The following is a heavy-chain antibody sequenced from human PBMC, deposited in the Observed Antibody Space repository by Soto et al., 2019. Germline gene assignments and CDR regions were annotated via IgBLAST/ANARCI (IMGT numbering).Heavy chain of an antibody. V-gene: IGHV4-39*01. CDR1: GDSIISSDFY. CDR2: IFYLGSS. Sequence: SETLSLTCTVSGDSIISSDFYWGWVRQPPGKGLEWIGSIFYLGSSYYNPSLKSRVTMPVDTSKNQFSLRLRSVTAADTALYFCARHSLALRKNNWFDPWGQGIMVTVSS. J-gene: IGHJ5*02. D-gene: IGHD3-3*02. CDR3: ARHSLALRKNNWFDP.